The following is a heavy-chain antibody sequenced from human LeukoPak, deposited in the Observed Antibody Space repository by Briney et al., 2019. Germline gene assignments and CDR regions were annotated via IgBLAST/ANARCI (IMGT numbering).Heavy chain of an antibody. CDR3: ARSLIIAARPLDY. D-gene: IGHD6-6*01. V-gene: IGHV1-2*02. J-gene: IGHJ4*02. CDR2: INPNSGGT. CDR1: GYTFTGYY. Sequence: ASVKVSCKASGYTFTGYYMHWVRQAPGRGLEWMGWINPNSGGTNYAQKFQGRATMTRDTSISTAYMELSRLRSDDTAVYYCARSLIIAARPLDYWGQGTLVTVSS.